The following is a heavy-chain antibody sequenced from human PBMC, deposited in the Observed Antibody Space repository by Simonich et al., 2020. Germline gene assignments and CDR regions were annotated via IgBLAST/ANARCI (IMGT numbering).Heavy chain of an antibody. CDR2: IYYSGST. J-gene: IGHJ6*02. V-gene: IGHV4-59*08. CDR1: GGSISSYY. Sequence: QVQLQESGPGLVKPSETLSLTCTVSGGSISSYYWSWIRQPPGKGLEWIGYIYYSGSTNYNPSLKSRVTISVDTSKNKFSRKLSSVTAADTAVYYCARSLGYYYYYYGMDVWGQGTTVTVSS. D-gene: IGHD1-26*01. CDR3: ARSLGYYYYYYGMDV.